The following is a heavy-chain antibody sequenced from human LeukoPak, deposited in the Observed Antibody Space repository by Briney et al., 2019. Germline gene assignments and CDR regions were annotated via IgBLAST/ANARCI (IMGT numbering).Heavy chain of an antibody. D-gene: IGHD3-22*01. J-gene: IGHJ5*02. V-gene: IGHV4-4*07. CDR3: AREYYYDSSGYRARFDP. Sequence: SETLSLTCTVSGGSISSYYWSWMRQPVGKGLEWIGRIYTSGSTKYNPSLKSRVTMSVDTSKNQFSLKLSSVTAADTAVYYCAREYYYDSSGYRARFDPWGQGTLVTVSS. CDR1: GGSISSYY. CDR2: IYTSGST.